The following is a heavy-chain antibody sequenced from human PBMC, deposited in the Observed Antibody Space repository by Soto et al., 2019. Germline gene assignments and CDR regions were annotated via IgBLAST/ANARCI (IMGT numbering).Heavy chain of an antibody. Sequence: PSETLSLTCTVSRDSISSSYWNWIRQPAGKGLEWIGRIYKSGTTNYNPSLKSRVTMSVDTSKNQFSLKLNSVTAADTAVYYCARDRSYYDSSGYYPFDSWGQGTLVTVSS. CDR1: RDSISSSY. CDR3: ARDRSYYDSSGYYPFDS. CDR2: IYKSGTT. J-gene: IGHJ5*01. D-gene: IGHD3-22*01. V-gene: IGHV4-4*07.